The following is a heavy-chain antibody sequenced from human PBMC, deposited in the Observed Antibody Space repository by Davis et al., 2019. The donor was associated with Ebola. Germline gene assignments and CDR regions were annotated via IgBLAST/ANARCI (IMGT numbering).Heavy chain of an antibody. CDR2: MHDSGTS. J-gene: IGHJ4*02. D-gene: IGHD6-13*01. CDR3: ARGDTSSFAGNGYYLDY. CDR1: GVSITSYY. Sequence: MPGGSLRLSCTVSGVSITSYYCSWIRQFPGKRLEWIGYMHDSGTSNYNPSLKSRVTISVDTSKDQFSLKLTSMSDADTAVYYCARGDTSSFAGNGYYLDYWGQGIPVTVSS. V-gene: IGHV4-59*08.